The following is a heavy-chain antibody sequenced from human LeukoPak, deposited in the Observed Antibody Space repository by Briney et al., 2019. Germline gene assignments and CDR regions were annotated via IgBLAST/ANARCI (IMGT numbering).Heavy chain of an antibody. CDR2: ISGDGGNT. V-gene: IGHV3-43*02. CDR3: AKDIERYYDSRGYYSSYMDV. CDR1: GFTFDDYA. D-gene: IGHD3-22*01. J-gene: IGHJ6*03. Sequence: PGGSLRLSCAASGFTFDDYAMQWVRQAPGKGLEWVSLISGDGGNTYYADSVKGRFTISRDNSKNSLYLQMNSLRTEDTALYYCAKDIERYYDSRGYYSSYMDVWGKGTTVTVSS.